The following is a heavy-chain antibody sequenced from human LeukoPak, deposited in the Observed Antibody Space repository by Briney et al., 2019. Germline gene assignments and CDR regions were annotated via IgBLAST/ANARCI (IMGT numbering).Heavy chain of an antibody. D-gene: IGHD5-18*01. J-gene: IGHJ4*02. V-gene: IGHV3-23*01. Sequence: GGSLRLSCAASGFTFSSYAMSWVRQAPGRGLEWVSATSGSGGSTYYADSVKGRFTISRDNSKNTLYLQMNSLRAEDTAVYYCAKDERGYSYGYFDYWGQGTLVTVSS. CDR2: TSGSGGST. CDR1: GFTFSSYA. CDR3: AKDERGYSYGYFDY.